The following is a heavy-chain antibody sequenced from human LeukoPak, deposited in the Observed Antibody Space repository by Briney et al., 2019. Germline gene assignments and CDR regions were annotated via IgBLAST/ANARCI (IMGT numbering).Heavy chain of an antibody. D-gene: IGHD6-13*01. J-gene: IGHJ4*02. Sequence: PGGSLRLSCAASGFTFSSFEMNWVRQAPGKGLEWVSSISSSSSYIYYADSVKGRFTISRDNAKNSLYLQMNSLRAEDTAVYYCARTYSSSWSDYWGQGTLVTVSS. CDR1: GFTFSSFE. V-gene: IGHV3-21*01. CDR2: ISSSSSYI. CDR3: ARTYSSSWSDY.